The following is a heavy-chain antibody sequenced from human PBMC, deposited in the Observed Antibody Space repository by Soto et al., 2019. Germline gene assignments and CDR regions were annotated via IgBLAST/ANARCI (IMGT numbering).Heavy chain of an antibody. Sequence: QLQLQESGPGLVKPSETLSLTCTVSGGSISSSSYYWGWIRQPPGKGLEWSGSIYYSGSTYYNPSLKSRVTISVDTSKNQFSLKLSSVTAADTAVYYCAREDYGLYGMDVWGQGTTVTVSS. CDR3: AREDYGLYGMDV. D-gene: IGHD4-17*01. J-gene: IGHJ6*02. CDR1: GGSISSSSYY. V-gene: IGHV4-39*02. CDR2: IYYSGST.